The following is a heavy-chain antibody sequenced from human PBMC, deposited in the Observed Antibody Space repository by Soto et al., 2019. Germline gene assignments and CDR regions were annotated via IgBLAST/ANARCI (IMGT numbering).Heavy chain of an antibody. CDR2: IQSGGST. V-gene: IGHV3-66*01. CDR3: ASDDVHCSGGRCYGVPMDA. Sequence: DVQLVESGGGLVQPGGSLTLSCAGSGFTVTSKYMSWVRQAPGKGLEWVSLIQSGGSTFYADSVKGRFSISRDNSKNTVYLQMNSLRAEDTAVYYCASDDVHCSGGRCYGVPMDAWGKGTTVTVSS. CDR1: GFTVTSKY. J-gene: IGHJ6*03. D-gene: IGHD2-15*01.